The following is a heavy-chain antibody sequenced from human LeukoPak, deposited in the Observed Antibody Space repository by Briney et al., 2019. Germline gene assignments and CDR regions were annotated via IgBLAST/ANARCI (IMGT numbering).Heavy chain of an antibody. Sequence: GGSLRLSCAASGFTFSSYAMSWVRQAPGKGLEWVSAISGSGGSTYYADSVKGRFTISRDNSKNTLYLQMNSLRAEDTAVYYCAGGYCTNGVCLKAFDIWGQGTMVTVSS. CDR3: AGGYCTNGVCLKAFDI. CDR2: ISGSGGST. D-gene: IGHD2-8*01. J-gene: IGHJ3*02. V-gene: IGHV3-23*01. CDR1: GFTFSSYA.